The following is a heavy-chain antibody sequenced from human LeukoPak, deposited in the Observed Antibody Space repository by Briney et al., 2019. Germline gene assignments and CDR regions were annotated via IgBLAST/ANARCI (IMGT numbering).Heavy chain of an antibody. V-gene: IGHV3-49*04. D-gene: IGHD3-3*01. J-gene: IGHJ4*02. CDR2: IRSKAYGGTT. CDR1: GFTFGDYA. CDR3: TRVGSITIFGVVPDFDY. Sequence: PGRSLRLSCTASGFTFGDYAMSWVRQAPGKGLEWVGFIRSKAYGGTTEYAASVKGRFTISRDDSKSIAYLQMNSLKTEDTAVYYCTRVGSITIFGVVPDFDYWGQGTLVTVSS.